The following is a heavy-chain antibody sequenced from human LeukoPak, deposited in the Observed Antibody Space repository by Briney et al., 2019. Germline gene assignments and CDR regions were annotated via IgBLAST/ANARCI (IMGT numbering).Heavy chain of an antibody. J-gene: IGHJ4*02. Sequence: GGSLRLSCAASGFTFSSYNMNWVRQAPGKGLEWVSSISSSSSYIYYADSVKGRFTISRDNAKNSLYLQMNSLRAEDTAVYYCAREGGYSYGIDYWGQGTLVTVSS. CDR2: ISSSSSYI. CDR3: AREGGYSYGIDY. CDR1: GFTFSSYN. V-gene: IGHV3-21*01. D-gene: IGHD5-18*01.